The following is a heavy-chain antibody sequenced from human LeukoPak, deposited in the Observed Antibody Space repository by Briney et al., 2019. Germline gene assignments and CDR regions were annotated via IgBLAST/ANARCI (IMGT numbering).Heavy chain of an antibody. Sequence: PGGSLRLSCAASGFTFSSYSMNWVRQAPGKGLEWVSSISSSSSYIYYADSVKGRFTISRDNAKNSLYLQMNSLRAEDTAVYYCAKIQGWFNDAFHIGGQGTMVTVSS. CDR1: GFTFSSYS. CDR3: AKIQGWFNDAFHI. D-gene: IGHD6-19*01. CDR2: ISSSSSYI. V-gene: IGHV3-21*04. J-gene: IGHJ3*02.